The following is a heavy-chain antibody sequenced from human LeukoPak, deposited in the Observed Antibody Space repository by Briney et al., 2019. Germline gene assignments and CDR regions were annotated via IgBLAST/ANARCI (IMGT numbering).Heavy chain of an antibody. CDR3: ARIGYSSSSLDY. V-gene: IGHV3-7*01. CDR1: GFTFSSYW. CDR2: INQDGSVK. D-gene: IGHD2-2*01. J-gene: IGHJ4*02. Sequence: GGSLRLSCVASGFTFSSYWMTWVRQAPGKGLEWVANINQDGSVKYYVDSLKGRFTISRDNAKKSVHLQMNSLGVEDTAVYYCARIGYSSSSLDYRGQGTLVTVSS.